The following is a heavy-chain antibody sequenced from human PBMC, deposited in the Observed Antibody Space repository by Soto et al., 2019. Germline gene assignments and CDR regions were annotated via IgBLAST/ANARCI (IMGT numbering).Heavy chain of an antibody. CDR3: ARGVATIGP. V-gene: IGHV4-59*01. CDR1: GDSISSYY. D-gene: IGHD5-12*01. J-gene: IGHJ5*02. Sequence: SETLSLTCTVSGDSISSYYWSWIRQPPGKGLEWIGYIYYSGSTNYNPSLKSRVTISVDTPKNQFSLKLTSVTAADTAVYYCARGVATIGPRGQGTLVTGSS. CDR2: IYYSGST.